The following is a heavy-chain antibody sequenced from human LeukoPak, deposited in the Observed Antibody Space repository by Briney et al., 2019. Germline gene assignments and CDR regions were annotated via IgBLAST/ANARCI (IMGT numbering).Heavy chain of an antibody. CDR1: SGSISSSTYY. Sequence: SETLSLTCTVSSGSISSSTYYWGWIRQPPGKGLEWIGTIYYTGSTYYNPSLKSRVTISVDTSKNQFSLKLTSVTAADTAVYYCAREGTGYSGYERFDYWGQGTLVTVSS. CDR3: AREGTGYSGYERFDY. V-gene: IGHV4-39*07. D-gene: IGHD5-12*01. CDR2: IYYTGST. J-gene: IGHJ4*02.